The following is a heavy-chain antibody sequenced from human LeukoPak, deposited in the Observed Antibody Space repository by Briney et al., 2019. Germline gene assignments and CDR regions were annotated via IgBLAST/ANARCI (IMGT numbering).Heavy chain of an antibody. V-gene: IGHV4-59*01. Sequence: PSETLSLTCTVSGGSISSYYWSWIRQPPGKGLEWIGYIYYSGSTNYNPSLKSRVTISVDTSKNQFSLKLSSVTAADTAVYYCARVSSDFWSGYYWYWFDPWDQGTLVTVSS. CDR2: IYYSGST. J-gene: IGHJ5*02. CDR1: GGSISSYY. CDR3: ARVSSDFWSGYYWYWFDP. D-gene: IGHD3-3*01.